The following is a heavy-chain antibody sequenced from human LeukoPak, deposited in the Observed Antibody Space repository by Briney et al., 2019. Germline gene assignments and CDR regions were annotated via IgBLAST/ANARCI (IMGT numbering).Heavy chain of an antibody. CDR3: ATDEATSGGWLAS. Sequence: GGSLRLSCAASGFTLSGTHMRWVRQAPGKGLEWVSAMYTGGTTYYADSVQGRFTISRDNSKNTLYLQMNSLRAEDRAVYYCATDEATSGGWLASWGQGTLVTVSS. CDR2: MYTGGTT. D-gene: IGHD3-16*01. J-gene: IGHJ4*02. CDR1: GFTLSGTH. V-gene: IGHV3-53*01.